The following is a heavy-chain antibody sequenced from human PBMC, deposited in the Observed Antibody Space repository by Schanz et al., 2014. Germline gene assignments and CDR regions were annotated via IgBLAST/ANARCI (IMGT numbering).Heavy chain of an antibody. J-gene: IGHJ4*02. CDR2: ISNNGDST. CDR1: GFTFSTFA. D-gene: IGHD3-16*02. V-gene: IGHV3-64D*08. CDR3: ARDNRYYLFDY. Sequence: EVQLVESGGDLVQPGGSLRLSCSASGFTFSTFAMHWVRQAPGKGLEYISAISNNGDSTYYADSVKGRFTISRDNSKNTLYLQLGSLSAEDTAVYFCARDNRYYLFDYWGQGALXTVSS.